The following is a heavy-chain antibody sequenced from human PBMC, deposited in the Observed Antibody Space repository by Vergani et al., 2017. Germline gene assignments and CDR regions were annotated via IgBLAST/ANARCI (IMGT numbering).Heavy chain of an antibody. Sequence: QLQLQESGPGLVKPSETLSLTCTVSGGSISSSSYYWGWIRQPPGKGLEWIGSIYYSGSTYYNPSLKSRVTISVDTSKNQFSLTLSSVTAADTAVYYCATTNYDYVWGSYSIFDYWGQGTLVTVSS. CDR2: IYYSGST. V-gene: IGHV4-39*01. CDR3: ATTNYDYVWGSYSIFDY. D-gene: IGHD3-16*01. CDR1: GGSISSSSYY. J-gene: IGHJ4*02.